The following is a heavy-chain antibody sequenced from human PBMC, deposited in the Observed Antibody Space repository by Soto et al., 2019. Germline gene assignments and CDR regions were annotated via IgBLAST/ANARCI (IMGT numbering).Heavy chain of an antibody. CDR2: SRDRARGYST. CDR3: VRDTYFADSCGYTRCFDR. V-gene: IGHV3-72*01. J-gene: IGHJ5*02. Sequence: EVQLVESGGGLVQPGGSLRLSCAASGFTLSDSYIDWVRQAPGKGLEWVGRSRDRARGYSTIYAASVKGRFATSRDDSNNLVYLEMNSLTTEDTAVYYCVRDTYFADSCGYTRCFDRWGQGTLVTVSS. D-gene: IGHD5-18*01. CDR1: GFTLSDSY.